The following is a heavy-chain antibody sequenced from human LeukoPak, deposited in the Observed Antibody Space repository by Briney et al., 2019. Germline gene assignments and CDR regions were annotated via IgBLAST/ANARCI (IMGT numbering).Heavy chain of an antibody. CDR2: FDPEDGET. Sequence: ASVKVSCKVSGHTLTEFSMHWVRQAPGKRLEWMGRFDPEDGETIYAQKFQGRVTMTADTSTDTAYMGLSSLRSEDTAVYFCATEGKMIRGVYTDYWGQGTLVTVSS. CDR3: ATEGKMIRGVYTDY. V-gene: IGHV1-24*01. CDR1: GHTLTEFS. D-gene: IGHD3-10*01. J-gene: IGHJ4*02.